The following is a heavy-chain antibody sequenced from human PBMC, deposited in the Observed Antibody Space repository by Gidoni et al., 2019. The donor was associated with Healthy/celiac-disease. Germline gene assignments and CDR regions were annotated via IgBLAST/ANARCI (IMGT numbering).Heavy chain of an antibody. CDR2: SIPILGIA. CDR1: GGTFSSYA. J-gene: IGHJ5*02. CDR3: AGSSSHPEKNNWFDP. Sequence: QVQLVQSGAEVQKPGSSVKVPCKASGGTFSSYAISWVRQAPGQGLEWMGRSIPILGIANYAQKFQGRVTITAAKSTSTAYMELSSLRSEDTAVYYCAGSSSHPEKNNWFDPWGQGTLVTVSS. D-gene: IGHD6-13*01. V-gene: IGHV1-69*09.